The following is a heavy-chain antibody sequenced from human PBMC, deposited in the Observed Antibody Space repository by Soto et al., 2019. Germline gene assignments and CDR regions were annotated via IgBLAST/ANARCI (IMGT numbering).Heavy chain of an antibody. CDR3: XRDRSLIFAVPPYGMDV. CDR1: GFTFSSHE. J-gene: IGHJ6*02. D-gene: IGHD3-3*01. Sequence: PGGSLRLSCVVSGFTFSSHEMNWVRQAPGKGPEWVSKISESGGTTSYADSVKGRFTISRDNARDSLYLHMDSLRAEDTAVYYCXRDRSLIFAVPPYGMDVWGQGTTVTVSS. V-gene: IGHV3-48*03. CDR2: ISESGGTT.